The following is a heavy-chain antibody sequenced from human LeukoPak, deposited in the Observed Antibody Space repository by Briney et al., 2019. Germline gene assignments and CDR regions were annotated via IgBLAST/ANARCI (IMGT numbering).Heavy chain of an antibody. J-gene: IGHJ3*02. CDR2: ISSSGSTI. V-gene: IGHV3-48*03. Sequence: GGSLRLSCAASGFTFSSYEMNWVRQAPGKGLEWVSYISSSGSTIYYADSVKGRFTISRDNAKNSLYLQMNSLRAEDTAVYYCASSVFGFGEFTDAFDIWGQGTMVTVSS. CDR3: ASSVFGFGEFTDAFDI. CDR1: GFTFSSYE. D-gene: IGHD3-10*01.